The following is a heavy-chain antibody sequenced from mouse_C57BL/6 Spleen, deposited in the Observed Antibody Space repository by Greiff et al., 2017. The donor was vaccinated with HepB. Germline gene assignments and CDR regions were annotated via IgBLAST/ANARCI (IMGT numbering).Heavy chain of an antibody. CDR2: ISSGSSTI. Sequence: EVKLMESGGGLVKPGGSLKLSCAASGFTFSDYGMHWVRQAPEKGLEWVAYISSGSSTIYYADTVKGRFTISRDNAKNTLFLQMTSLRSEDTAMYYCARGGIYYWAMDYWGQGTSVTVSS. V-gene: IGHV5-17*01. D-gene: IGHD2-1*01. J-gene: IGHJ4*01. CDR1: GFTFSDYG. CDR3: ARGGIYYWAMDY.